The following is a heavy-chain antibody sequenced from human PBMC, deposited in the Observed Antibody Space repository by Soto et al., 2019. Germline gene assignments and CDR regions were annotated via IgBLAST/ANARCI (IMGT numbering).Heavy chain of an antibody. Sequence: SETLSLTCAVYGGSFSGYYWSWIRQPPGKGLEWIGEINHSGSTNYNPSLKSRVTISVDTSKNQFSLKLGSVTAADTAVYYCARGGFGELSPPGVTFDYWGQGTLVTVSS. CDR1: GGSFSGYY. D-gene: IGHD3-10*01. CDR3: ARGGFGELSPPGVTFDY. V-gene: IGHV4-34*01. J-gene: IGHJ4*02. CDR2: INHSGST.